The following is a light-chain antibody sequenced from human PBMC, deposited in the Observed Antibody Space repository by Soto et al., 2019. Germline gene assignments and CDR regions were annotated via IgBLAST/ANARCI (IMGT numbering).Light chain of an antibody. CDR3: HQYGKSPQT. Sequence: EIVMTQSPATLSVSPGERATLSCRASQSVSSNLAWYQQKPGHAPRVLIYCASTRATGIPARFRGSGSGTVFTLTINILEPDDLAVYDCHQYGKSPQTFCQ. J-gene: IGKJ1*01. CDR1: QSVSSN. CDR2: CAS. V-gene: IGKV3-15*01.